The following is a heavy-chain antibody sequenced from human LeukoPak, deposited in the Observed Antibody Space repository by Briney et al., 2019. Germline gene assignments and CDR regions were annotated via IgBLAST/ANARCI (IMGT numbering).Heavy chain of an antibody. Sequence: ASVKVSCKASGYTFTSYDINWVRQATGQGLEWMGWMNPNSGNTGYAQKFQGRVTMTRDTSTSTVYMELSSLRSEDTAVYYCARGGAVKYYYYYMDVWGKGTTVTVSS. V-gene: IGHV1-8*02. CDR2: MNPNSGNT. D-gene: IGHD3-16*01. CDR3: ARGGAVKYYYYYMDV. J-gene: IGHJ6*03. CDR1: GYTFTSYD.